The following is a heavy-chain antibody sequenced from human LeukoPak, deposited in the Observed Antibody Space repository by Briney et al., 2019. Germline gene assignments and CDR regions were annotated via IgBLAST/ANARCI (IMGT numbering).Heavy chain of an antibody. CDR3: ARAPIDSNSWYQAFDL. D-gene: IGHD6-13*01. J-gene: IGHJ3*01. CDR1: GFTFSSYS. Sequence: GGSLRLPCADSGFTFSSYSMNWVRQAPGKGLEWVSYISSSSSIIYYADSVKGRFTISRDNAKNSLYLQMNSLRAEDTAVYYCARAPIDSNSWYQAFDLWGQGTMVTVSS. CDR2: ISSSSSII. V-gene: IGHV3-48*04.